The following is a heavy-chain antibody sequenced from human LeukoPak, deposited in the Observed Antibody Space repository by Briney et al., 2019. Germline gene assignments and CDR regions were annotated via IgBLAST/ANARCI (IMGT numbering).Heavy chain of an antibody. Sequence: GRSLRFSCAASGFTFDDYAMHWVRQAPGKGLEWVSGISWNSGSIGYADSVKGRFTISRDNAKNSLYLQMNSLRAEDMALYYCAKAAAPTDWYFDLWGRGTLVTVSS. J-gene: IGHJ2*01. CDR1: GFTFDDYA. V-gene: IGHV3-9*03. CDR2: ISWNSGSI. D-gene: IGHD2-2*01. CDR3: AKAAAPTDWYFDL.